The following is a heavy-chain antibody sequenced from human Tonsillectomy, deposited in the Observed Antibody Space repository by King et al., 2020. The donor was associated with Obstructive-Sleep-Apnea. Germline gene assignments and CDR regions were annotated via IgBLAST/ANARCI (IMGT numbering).Heavy chain of an antibody. CDR3: TRRDRFLEWRGFDF. D-gene: IGHD3-3*01. V-gene: IGHV5-51*01. Sequence: QLVQSGAEMKKPGESLKISCKGSGYNFTNYWIAWVRQMPGKGLEWMGIIYPGDSASRYSPSFQGQVTISVDKSINTAYLQWSRLKASDTAMYYCTRRDRFLEWRGFDFWGQGTLVTVSS. CDR1: GYNFTNYW. CDR2: IYPGDSAS. J-gene: IGHJ4*02.